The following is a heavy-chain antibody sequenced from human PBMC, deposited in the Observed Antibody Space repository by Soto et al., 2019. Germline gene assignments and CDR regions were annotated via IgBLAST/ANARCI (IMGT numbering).Heavy chain of an antibody. V-gene: IGHV3-7*05. J-gene: IGHJ4*02. CDR1: GFTFSNYW. D-gene: IGHD6-19*01. Sequence: EVQLVESGGGFVQPGGSLRLSCAASGFTFSNYWMSWVRQAPGKGLEWVSNIKVDGSEKYYVDSVKGRFTISRDNAKNSLYLQTNSLRAEDTAVYYCGGVAVRGQGTLFTVSS. CDR3: GGVAV. CDR2: IKVDGSEK.